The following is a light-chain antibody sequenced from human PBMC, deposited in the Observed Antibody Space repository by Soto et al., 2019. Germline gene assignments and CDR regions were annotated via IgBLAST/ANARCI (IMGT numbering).Light chain of an antibody. Sequence: QSALTQPPSASGSPGQSVTISCTGTSSDVGGYNYVSWYQQNPGKAPKLMIYEVFKRPSGVPDRFSGSKSGNTASLTVSGLQAEDEADYYSSSYAGSNNFDVFGTGTKLTVL. CDR3: SSYAGSNNFDV. V-gene: IGLV2-8*01. CDR2: EVF. CDR1: SSDVGGYNY. J-gene: IGLJ1*01.